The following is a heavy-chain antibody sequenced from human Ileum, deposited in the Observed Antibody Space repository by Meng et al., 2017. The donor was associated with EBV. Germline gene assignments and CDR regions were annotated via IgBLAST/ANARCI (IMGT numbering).Heavy chain of an antibody. J-gene: IGHJ4*02. Sequence: GSVPGPVNPSVALSLTCAAPGDSVSGSDWWSWVRQPPGKGLEWIGEVYHDGATNYHPSLKSRVTISLDKSKNEVNLHLNSLTAADTAVYFCARSSPIVRGLDYWGQGTLVTVSS. CDR3: ARSSPIVRGLDY. CDR1: GDSVSGSDW. CDR2: VYHDGAT. D-gene: IGHD3-10*01. V-gene: IGHV4-4*02.